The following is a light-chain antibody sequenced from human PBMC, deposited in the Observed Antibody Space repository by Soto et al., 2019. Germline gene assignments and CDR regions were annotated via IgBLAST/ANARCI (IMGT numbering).Light chain of an antibody. V-gene: IGKV4-1*01. CDR2: WAS. Sequence: DIVITQSPDSLAVSLGERATINCKSSQAVLHSPNNKNYLAWYQHKPGQPPKLLIYWASARESGVPDRFSGRGSGTDFTLTISSLQAEDVAVYFCLQYYIHPRTFGQGTKVEVK. CDR3: LQYYIHPRT. CDR1: QAVLHSPNNKNY. J-gene: IGKJ1*01.